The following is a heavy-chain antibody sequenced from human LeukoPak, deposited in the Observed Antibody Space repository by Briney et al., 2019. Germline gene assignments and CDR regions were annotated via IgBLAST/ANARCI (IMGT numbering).Heavy chain of an antibody. Sequence: GASVKVSCKASGYTFTSYYMHWVRQAPGQGLEWMGWISAYNGNTNYAQKLQGRVTMTTDTSTSTAYMELRSLRSDDTAVYYCARVRWEQQGVLYYYYYYMDVWGKGTTVTISS. V-gene: IGHV1-18*04. D-gene: IGHD1-26*01. J-gene: IGHJ6*03. CDR3: ARVRWEQQGVLYYYYYYMDV. CDR2: ISAYNGNT. CDR1: GYTFTSYY.